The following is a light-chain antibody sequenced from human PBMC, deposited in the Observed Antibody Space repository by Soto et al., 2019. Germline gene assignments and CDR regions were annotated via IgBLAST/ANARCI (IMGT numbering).Light chain of an antibody. Sequence: QSVLTQPPSASGTPGQRVTVSCSGSSSNIGSNYVYWYRQLPGTAPKLLLYTNNKRPSRVPDRFSGSKSGTSASLAISGLRSEDEADYYCATWDDSLSGGVFGGGTKLTVL. V-gene: IGLV1-47*01. CDR3: ATWDDSLSGGV. J-gene: IGLJ3*02. CDR2: TNN. CDR1: SSNIGSNY.